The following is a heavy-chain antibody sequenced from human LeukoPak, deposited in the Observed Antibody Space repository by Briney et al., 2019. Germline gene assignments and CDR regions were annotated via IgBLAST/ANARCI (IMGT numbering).Heavy chain of an antibody. J-gene: IGHJ4*02. CDR2: IIPIFGTA. CDR3: ATSPHPPTTVTTPFDY. V-gene: IGHV1-69*05. Sequence: GSSVKVSCKASGGTFSSYAISWVRQAPGQGLEWMGGIIPIFGTANYAQKFQGRVTITTDESTSTAYMELSSLRSEDTAVYYCATSPHPPTTVTTPFDYWGQGTLVTVSS. D-gene: IGHD4-17*01. CDR1: GGTFSSYA.